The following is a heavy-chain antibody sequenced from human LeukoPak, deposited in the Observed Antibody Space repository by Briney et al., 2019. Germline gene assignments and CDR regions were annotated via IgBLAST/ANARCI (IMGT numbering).Heavy chain of an antibody. CDR1: GYTFTSYG. CDR2: ISAYNGNR. Sequence: ASVNVSCKTSGYTFTSYGIIWVRQAPGQGLAWMGWISAYNGNRNYAQKLQGRVTMTTDTSTSTAYMELRSLRSDDTAVYYCARGGAGWDSSSWYNYWGQGTLVTVSS. D-gene: IGHD6-13*01. CDR3: ARGGAGWDSSSWYNY. J-gene: IGHJ4*02. V-gene: IGHV1-18*01.